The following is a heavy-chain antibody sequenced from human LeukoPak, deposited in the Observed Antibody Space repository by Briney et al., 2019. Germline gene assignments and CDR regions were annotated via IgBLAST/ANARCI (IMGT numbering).Heavy chain of an antibody. V-gene: IGHV4-39*01. D-gene: IGHD1-26*01. J-gene: IGHJ4*02. CDR3: ARHNSGTYYRFDY. CDR1: GGSLSTDSYY. Sequence: ASEILSLTCTVSGGSLSTDSYYWDWIRQPPGKGLEWIGSINYSGSIYYNASLKSRVTIIVDTSKNQFSLKLSSVTAADTAVYYCARHNSGTYYRFDYWGQGTLVTVSS. CDR2: INYSGSI.